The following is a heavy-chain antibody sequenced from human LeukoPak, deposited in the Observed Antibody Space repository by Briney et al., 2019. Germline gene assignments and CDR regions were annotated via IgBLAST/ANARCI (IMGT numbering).Heavy chain of an antibody. V-gene: IGHV3-23*01. CDR2: ISGSGGST. CDR1: GFTSSSYA. CDR3: AVKWELLRPFSN. Sequence: PGGSLRLSCAASGFTSSSYAMSWVRQAPGKGREWVSAISGSGGSTYYADSVKGRFTISRDNSKNTLYLQMNSLRAEDTAVYYCAVKWELLRPFSNWGQGTLVTVSS. D-gene: IGHD1-26*01. J-gene: IGHJ4*02.